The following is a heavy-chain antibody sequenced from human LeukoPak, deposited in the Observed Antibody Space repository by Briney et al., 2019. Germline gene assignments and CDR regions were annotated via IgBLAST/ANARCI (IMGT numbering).Heavy chain of an antibody. CDR3: ARDGGYCSSGTVCYSRAEYYYYGMDV. V-gene: IGHV1-2*06. D-gene: IGHD2-2*01. J-gene: IGHJ6*02. CDR2: INPNSGGT. Sequence: VASVTVSCTGSGYIFPDYYIYWVRQAPGQGLEWMGRINPNSGGTNYAQKFQGRVTMTRDTSISTVYMELSRLRSDDTAVYYCARDGGYCSSGTVCYSRAEYYYYGMDVWGQGTTVTVSS. CDR1: GYIFPDYY.